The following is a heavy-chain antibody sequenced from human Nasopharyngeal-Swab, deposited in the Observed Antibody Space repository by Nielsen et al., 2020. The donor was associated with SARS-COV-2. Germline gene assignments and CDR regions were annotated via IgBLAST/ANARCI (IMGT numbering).Heavy chain of an antibody. D-gene: IGHD6-19*01. V-gene: IGHV3-9*01. Sequence: GGSLRLSCAASGFTFDDYAMHWVRQAPGKGLEWVSGITWNSGGIGYADSVKGRFTISRDNAKNSLYLQMNSLRPEDTALYYCAKLGAQGAVADRFDSWGQGTLVTVSS. CDR2: ITWNSGGI. J-gene: IGHJ4*02. CDR3: AKLGAQGAVADRFDS. CDR1: GFTFDDYA.